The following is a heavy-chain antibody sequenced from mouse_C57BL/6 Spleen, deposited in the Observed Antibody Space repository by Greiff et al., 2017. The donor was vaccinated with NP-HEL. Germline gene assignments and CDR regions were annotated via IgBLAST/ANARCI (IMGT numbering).Heavy chain of an antibody. CDR2: ISSGSSTI. Sequence: DVKLVESGGGLVKPGGSLKLSCAASGFTFSDYGMHWVRQAPEKGLEWVAYISSGSSTIYYADTVKGRFTISRDNAKNTLFLQMTSLRSEDTAMYYCARDYGSFYYFDYWGQGTTLTVSS. J-gene: IGHJ2*01. D-gene: IGHD1-1*01. V-gene: IGHV5-17*01. CDR1: GFTFSDYG. CDR3: ARDYGSFYYFDY.